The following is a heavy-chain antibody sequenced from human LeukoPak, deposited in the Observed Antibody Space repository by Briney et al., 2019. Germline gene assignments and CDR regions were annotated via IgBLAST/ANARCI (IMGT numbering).Heavy chain of an antibody. Sequence: PSETLSLTCTVSGGSIRSSYYYWGWIRQPPGKGLEWIGSIYDSGSTYYNPSLKSRVTISVDTSKNQLSLKLSSVTAADTAVYYCARELAEGSGNFDYWGQGTLVTVSS. D-gene: IGHD6-19*01. CDR1: GGSIRSSYYY. CDR2: IYDSGST. J-gene: IGHJ4*02. CDR3: ARELAEGSGNFDY. V-gene: IGHV4-39*07.